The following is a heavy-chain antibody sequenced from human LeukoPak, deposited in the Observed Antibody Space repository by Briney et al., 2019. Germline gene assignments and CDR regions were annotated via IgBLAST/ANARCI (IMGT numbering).Heavy chain of an antibody. CDR1: GYSFTNYW. J-gene: IGHJ4*02. CDR3: ARRRGSSWAYYFDY. V-gene: IGHV5-51*01. Sequence: GESLKISCKGSGYSFTNYWIGWVRQMPGKGLEWMGIIYPGDSDTRYSPSFRGQVTISADESISTAYLQWSSLKASDTAMYYCARRRGSSWAYYFDYWGQGTLVTVSS. D-gene: IGHD6-13*01. CDR2: IYPGDSDT.